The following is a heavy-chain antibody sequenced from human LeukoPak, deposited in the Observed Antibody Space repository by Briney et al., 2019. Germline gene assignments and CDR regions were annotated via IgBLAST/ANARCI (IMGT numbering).Heavy chain of an antibody. CDR1: GYTFTSCY. CDR3: AREQYYSDSSGYTTLFDY. Sequence: ASVKVSCKASGYTFTSCYMHWVRQAPGRGLEWMGIIDPSGGSTTYAQKFQGRVTMTRDTSTSTVYMELSSLRSEDTAVYYCAREQYYSDSSGYTTLFDYWGQGTLVTVSS. CDR2: IDPSGGST. D-gene: IGHD3-22*01. V-gene: IGHV1-46*01. J-gene: IGHJ4*02.